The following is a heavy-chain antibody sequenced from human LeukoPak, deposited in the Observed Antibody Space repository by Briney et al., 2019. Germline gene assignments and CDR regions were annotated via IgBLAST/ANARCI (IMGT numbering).Heavy chain of an antibody. D-gene: IGHD3-22*01. V-gene: IGHV4-38-2*01. CDR3: ARNDSSGYFDY. CDR1: DYSISSGNY. J-gene: IGHJ4*02. CDR2: VYHSGST. Sequence: SETLSLTCAVSDYSISSGNYWGWIRQPPGKGLEWIGSVYHSGSTHYSPSLKSRVTISVDASKNQFSLKLRSVTAADTAVYYCARNDSSGYFDYWGQGTLVTVSS.